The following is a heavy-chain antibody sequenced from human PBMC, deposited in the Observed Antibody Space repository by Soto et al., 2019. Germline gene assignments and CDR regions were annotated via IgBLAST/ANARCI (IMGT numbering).Heavy chain of an antibody. Sequence: GGSLRLSCAASGFTFSSYAMSWVRQAPGKGLEWVSAISGSGGSTYYADSVKGRFTISRDNSKNTLYLQMNSLRAEDTAVYYCANFWHRLVQHNWFDPWGQGTLVTVSS. CDR1: GFTFSSYA. V-gene: IGHV3-23*01. CDR3: ANFWHRLVQHNWFDP. D-gene: IGHD1-1*01. J-gene: IGHJ5*02. CDR2: ISGSGGST.